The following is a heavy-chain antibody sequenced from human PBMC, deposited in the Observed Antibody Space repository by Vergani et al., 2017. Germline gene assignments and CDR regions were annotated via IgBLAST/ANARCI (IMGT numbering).Heavy chain of an antibody. CDR2: IYTSGST. CDR3: ARSTVTTNYFDY. J-gene: IGHJ4*02. D-gene: IGHD4-17*01. Sequence: QVQLQESGPGLVKPSQTLSLTCTVSGGSISSGSYYWSWIRQPAGKGLEWIGRIYTSGSTYYNPSLKSRVTISVDTSKNQFSLKLSSVTAADTAVYYCARSTVTTNYFDYWGQGTLVTVSS. V-gene: IGHV4-61*02. CDR1: GGSISSGSYY.